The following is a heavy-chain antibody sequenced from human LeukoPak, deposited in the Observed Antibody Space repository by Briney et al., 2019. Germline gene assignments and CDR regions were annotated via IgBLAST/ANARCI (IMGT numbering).Heavy chain of an antibody. J-gene: IGHJ4*02. D-gene: IGHD3-22*01. CDR1: GFSVTDSY. CDR2: IYSGGIT. Sequence: GGSLRLSCAASGFSVTDSYFSWVRQTPGKGLEWVSLIYSGGITNYADSVRGRFTISRDIPGKTVYLQMNSLRAEDTAVYYCARDIYDATSYWGQGTLVTVSS. V-gene: IGHV3-66*01. CDR3: ARDIYDATSY.